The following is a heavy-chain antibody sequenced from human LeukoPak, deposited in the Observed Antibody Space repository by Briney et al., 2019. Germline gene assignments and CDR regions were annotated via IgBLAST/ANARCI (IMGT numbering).Heavy chain of an antibody. CDR2: IYYSGST. CDR3: ARVNMATAVDY. V-gene: IGHV4-31*03. CDR1: GGSISSGVYY. D-gene: IGHD5-12*01. J-gene: IGHJ4*02. Sequence: PSQTLSLTCTVSGGSISSGVYYWSRIRQHPGKGLEWIGYIYYSGSTYYNPSLKSRVTISVDTSKNQFSLKLSSVTAADTAVYYCARVNMATAVDYWGQGTLVTVSS.